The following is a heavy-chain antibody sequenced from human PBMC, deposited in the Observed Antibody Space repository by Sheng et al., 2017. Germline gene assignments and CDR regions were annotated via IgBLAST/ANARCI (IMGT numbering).Heavy chain of an antibody. Sequence: QVQLQESGPGLVKPSETLSLTCTVSGYSISSGYYWGWIRQPPGKGLEWIGSIYHSGSTYYNQSLKSRVTISVDTSKNQFSLKLSSVTAADTAVYYCARGLLTYDYWGQGTLVTVSS. J-gene: IGHJ4*02. CDR1: GYSISSGYY. CDR3: ARGLLTYDY. CDR2: IYHSGST. D-gene: IGHD3-10*01. V-gene: IGHV4-38-2*02.